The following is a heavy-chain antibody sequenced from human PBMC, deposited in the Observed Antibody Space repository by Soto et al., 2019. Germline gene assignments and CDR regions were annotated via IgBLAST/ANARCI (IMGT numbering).Heavy chain of an antibody. Sequence: SDTLSLTCTVSGGSISSGGYYWSWIRQHPGKGLEWIGYIYYSGSTYYNPSLKGRVTISVDTSKNQFSLKLSSVTAADTAVYYCAVAARIYYYMDVWGKGTTVTVSS. V-gene: IGHV4-31*03. CDR3: AVAARIYYYMDV. D-gene: IGHD6-6*01. J-gene: IGHJ6*03. CDR2: IYYSGST. CDR1: GGSISSGGYY.